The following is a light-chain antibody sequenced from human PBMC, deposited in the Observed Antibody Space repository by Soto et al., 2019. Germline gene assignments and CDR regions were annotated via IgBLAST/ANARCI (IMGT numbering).Light chain of an antibody. V-gene: IGLV1-40*01. CDR2: DNT. CDR1: SSNIGAGYD. Sequence: QLVLTQPPSVSGAPGQRVTISCTGSSSNIGAGYDVHWYQQLPGTAPKLLIYDNTNRPSGVPDRFSGSKSGTSASLAITGLQAEDEADYYCQSYDRSLSGSRVFGTGTKLTVL. J-gene: IGLJ1*01. CDR3: QSYDRSLSGSRV.